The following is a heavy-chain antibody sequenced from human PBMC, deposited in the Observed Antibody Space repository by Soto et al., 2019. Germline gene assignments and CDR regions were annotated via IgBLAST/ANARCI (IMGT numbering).Heavy chain of an antibody. CDR2: IYWDDDK. V-gene: IGHV2-5*02. D-gene: IGHD4-4*01. CDR1: GFSLPPSGVV. J-gene: IGHJ5*02. CDR3: ELRLGDYSNRDWFDP. Sequence: QITLRESGPTLVKPTQTLTLTCTFSGFSLPPSGVVVGWIRQPPGKALEWLALIYWDDDKRYSPSLKSRFTITKDTSTNQVVLTMTNMDSGDTATYACELRLGDYSNRDWFDPWCQGTRVTFSS.